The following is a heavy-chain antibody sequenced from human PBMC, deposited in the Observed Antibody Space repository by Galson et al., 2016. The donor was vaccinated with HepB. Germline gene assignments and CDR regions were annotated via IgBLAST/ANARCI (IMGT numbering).Heavy chain of an antibody. CDR2: IYYSGST. V-gene: IGHV4-39*01. D-gene: IGHD2-15*01. Sequence: SETLSLTCTVSGGSISTTNYYWGWIRQSPGKGLEWIGGIYYSGSTYYNPSLKSRVTMSVDTSKTHFSLRLSSVTAADTAVYYGVVVLPEEPIDYWGRGIVVTVSS. CDR3: VVVLPEEPIDY. J-gene: IGHJ4*02. CDR1: GGSISTTNYY.